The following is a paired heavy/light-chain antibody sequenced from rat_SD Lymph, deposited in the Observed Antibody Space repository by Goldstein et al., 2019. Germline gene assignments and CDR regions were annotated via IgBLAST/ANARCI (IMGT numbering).Heavy chain of an antibody. CDR3: ARLDGYRGY. V-gene: IGHV5-34*01. D-gene: IGHD1-12*03. CDR2: ISSSSRYI. J-gene: IGHJ2*01. CDR1: GFTFSNYG. Sequence: EVQLVESGGGLVQPGRSLKLSCLASGFTFSNYGMNWIRQAPGKGLEWVASISSSSRYIYYADTVKGRFTISRDNAKNTLYLQMTSLRSEDTALYCCARLDGYRGYWGQGVMVTVSS.
Light chain of an antibody. V-gene: IGKV4S12*01. J-gene: IGKJ1*01. CDR3: LQRGSYPWT. CDR1: SSVSY. Sequence: EIVLTQSPTTMAASPGEKVTITCRASSSVSYMHWFQQKSGTSPKPWIYDTSKLASGVPDRFSGSGSGTSYSLTISSMEAEDAATYYCLQRGSYPWTFGGGTKLELK. CDR2: DTS.